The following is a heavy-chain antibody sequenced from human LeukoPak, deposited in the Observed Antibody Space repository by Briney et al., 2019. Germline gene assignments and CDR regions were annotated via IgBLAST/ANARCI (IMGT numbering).Heavy chain of an antibody. CDR3: AKVERYYYGSGRTRAFDY. V-gene: IGHV3-23*01. Sequence: GGSLRLSCAVSGFTFSSYAMSWVRQAPGKGLEWVSAISGSGGSTYYADSVKGRFTISRDNSKNTLYLQMNSLRAEDTAVYYCAKVERYYYGSGRTRAFDYWGQGTLVTVSS. D-gene: IGHD3-10*01. CDR1: GFTFSSYA. CDR2: ISGSGGST. J-gene: IGHJ4*02.